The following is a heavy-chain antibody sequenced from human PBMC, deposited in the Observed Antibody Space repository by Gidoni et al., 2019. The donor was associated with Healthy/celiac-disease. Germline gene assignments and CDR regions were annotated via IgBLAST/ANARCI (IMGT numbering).Heavy chain of an antibody. J-gene: IGHJ6*02. Sequence: QVQLVESGGGLVKPGGSLRLSCAASGFTFSDYYMSWIRQAPGKGLEWVSYISSSSSDTNYADSVKGRFTISRDNAKNSLYLQMNSLRAEDTAVYYCARSELGGYSNNYYGMDVWGQGTTVTVSS. D-gene: IGHD4-4*01. CDR2: ISSSSSDT. CDR3: ARSELGGYSNNYYGMDV. CDR1: GFTFSDYY. V-gene: IGHV3-11*06.